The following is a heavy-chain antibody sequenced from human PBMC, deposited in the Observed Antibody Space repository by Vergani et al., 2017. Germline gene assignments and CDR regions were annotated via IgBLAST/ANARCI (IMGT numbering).Heavy chain of an antibody. CDR2: IYTSGST. D-gene: IGHD2-2*01. J-gene: IGHJ4*02. V-gene: IGHV4-4*07. CDR3: ARGGGYCSSTSCYALNY. Sequence: QVQLQESGPGLVKPSETLSLTCTVSGGSISSYYWSWIRQPAGKGLEWIGRIYTSGSTNYNPSLKSRVTMSVDTSKNQFPLKLSSVTAADTAVYYCARGGGYCSSTSCYALNYWGQGTLVTVSS. CDR1: GGSISSYY.